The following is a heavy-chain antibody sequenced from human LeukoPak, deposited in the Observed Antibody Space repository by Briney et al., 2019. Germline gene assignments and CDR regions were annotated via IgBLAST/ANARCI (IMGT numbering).Heavy chain of an antibody. CDR1: GGSISSYY. J-gene: IGHJ4*02. D-gene: IGHD2-15*01. Sequence: PSETLSFTCTVPGGSISSYYWSWIGQPPGKGLGWFGYIYYSGSTNYNPSLKSRVTISVDTSKDQFSLKLSSVTAADTAVYYCARGRNLVLAATRRVDYWGQGTLVTVSS. CDR2: IYYSGST. CDR3: ARGRNLVLAATRRVDY. V-gene: IGHV4-59*12.